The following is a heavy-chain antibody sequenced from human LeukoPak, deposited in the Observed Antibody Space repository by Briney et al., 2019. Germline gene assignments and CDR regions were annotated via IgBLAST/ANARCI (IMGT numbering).Heavy chain of an antibody. Sequence: GGSLRLSCAASGFTFSSYGMHWVRQAPGKGLEWVAVISYDGSNKYYADSVKGRFTISRDNSKNTLYLQMNSLRAEDTAVYYCAKDKQWLVDYWGQGTPVTVSS. CDR2: ISYDGSNK. CDR1: GFTFSSYG. J-gene: IGHJ4*02. D-gene: IGHD6-19*01. CDR3: AKDKQWLVDY. V-gene: IGHV3-30*18.